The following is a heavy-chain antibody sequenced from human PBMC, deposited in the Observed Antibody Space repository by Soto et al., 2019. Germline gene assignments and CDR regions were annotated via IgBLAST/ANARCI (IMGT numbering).Heavy chain of an antibody. D-gene: IGHD3-3*01. CDR3: AKSRGYDFWSGNYCFYL. J-gene: IGHJ4*02. CDR1: GGPFTSFA. CDR2: VIVCGRCT. V-gene: IGHV3-23*01. Sequence: PXGSLLLSCFASGGPFTSFALSWVRHRQGKGMEWVSVVIVCGRCTYYADSVKAWFIISRDNSKNTLYLQTNSLRAEDKAVYYCAKSRGYDFWSGNYCFYLWGQGTRVTV.